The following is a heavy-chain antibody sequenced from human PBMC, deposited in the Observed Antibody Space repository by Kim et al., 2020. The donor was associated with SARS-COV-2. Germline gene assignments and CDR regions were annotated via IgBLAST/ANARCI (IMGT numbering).Heavy chain of an antibody. J-gene: IGHJ6*02. V-gene: IGHV3-23*01. Sequence: GGSLRLSCAAPGFTFGSYARNWVRQAPGKGLEWVSGISASGGRTYYADSVKGRFTISRDNSDNTVYLQMNSLSAEDTAVYYCAKVPAADINYYYYGMDVWGQGTTVTVSS. CDR3: AKVPAADINYYYYGMDV. CDR2: ISASGGRT. D-gene: IGHD6-13*01. CDR1: GFTFGSYA.